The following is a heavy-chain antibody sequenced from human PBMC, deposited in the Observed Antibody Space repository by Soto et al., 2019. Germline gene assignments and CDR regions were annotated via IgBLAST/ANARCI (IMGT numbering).Heavy chain of an antibody. J-gene: IGHJ4*02. D-gene: IGHD4-17*01. CDR3: ARPANTVADHFDL. CDR1: GYTFTIYW. V-gene: IGHV5-51*01. CDR2: IYPSDSDA. Sequence: LKISCHVSGYTFTIYWIGWVRQMPGKGLEWMGIIYPSDSDARYSPSFQGQVTISADQSINTAYLQWDSLKASDTAIYYCARPANTVADHFDLWGQGTPVTVSS.